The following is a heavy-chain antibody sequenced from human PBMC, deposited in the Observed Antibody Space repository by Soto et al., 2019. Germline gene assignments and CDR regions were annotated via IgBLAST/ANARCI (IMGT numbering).Heavy chain of an antibody. CDR1: GFSFSGYA. CDR3: VEPGAYWTR. V-gene: IGHV3-23*01. Sequence: VGSLRLSCAASGFSFSGYAMSWVRQAPGKGLEWVSSITASGDSTYYADSVKGRFTISRDNSKNILYLQLNILRVDDTALYYCVEPGAYWTRWGQGTLVTVSS. D-gene: IGHD1-1*01. J-gene: IGHJ4*02. CDR2: ITASGDST.